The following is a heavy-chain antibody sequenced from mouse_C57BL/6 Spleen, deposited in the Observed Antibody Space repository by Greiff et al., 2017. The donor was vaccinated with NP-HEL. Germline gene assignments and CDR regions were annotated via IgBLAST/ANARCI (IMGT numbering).Heavy chain of an antibody. V-gene: IGHV3-6*01. D-gene: IGHD1-1*01. CDR2: IRYDGSN. CDR3: AREAYGSQGYFDY. Sequence: EVQLQESGPGLVKPSPSLSLTCSVTGYSITSGYYWNWIRQFPGNKLEWMGYIRYDGSNNYNPSLKNRISITRDTSKNQFFLKLNSVTTEDTATDNCAREAYGSQGYFDYWGQGTTLTVSS. CDR1: GYSITSGYY. J-gene: IGHJ2*01.